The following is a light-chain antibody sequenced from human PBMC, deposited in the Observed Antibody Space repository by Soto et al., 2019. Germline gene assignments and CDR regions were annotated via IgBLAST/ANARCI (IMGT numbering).Light chain of an antibody. Sequence: DLHVTHSPSTLSASLGDSVTITCRASENIERYKAWYQQKPGRAPRLIIYDSSTLERDVPSRFSVSGSGTEFALIISNLQTDDFATYCSQQFKDYVWTVGQGTNVDIK. CDR2: DSS. J-gene: IGKJ1*01. V-gene: IGKV1-5*01. CDR3: QQFKDYVWT. CDR1: ENIERY.